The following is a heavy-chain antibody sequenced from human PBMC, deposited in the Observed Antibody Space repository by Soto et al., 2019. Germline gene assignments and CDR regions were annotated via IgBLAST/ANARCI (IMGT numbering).Heavy chain of an antibody. J-gene: IGHJ5*02. Sequence: SETLSLTCTVSGGSLSRFYWGWIRRPPGKGLEWIGYIYHSGTTKYNASLKSRGTMSRDSSKSEFSLKLPSVTADGPAVYYCARVHREELSTPPAAQYDPWGQGTLVTVSS. CDR1: GGSLSRFY. CDR2: IYHSGTT. CDR3: ARVHREELSTPPAAQYDP. D-gene: IGHD2-15*01. V-gene: IGHV4-59*01.